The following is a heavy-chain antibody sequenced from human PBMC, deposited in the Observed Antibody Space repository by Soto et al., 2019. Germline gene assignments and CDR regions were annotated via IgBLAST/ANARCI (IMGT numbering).Heavy chain of an antibody. D-gene: IGHD3-3*01. CDR3: ARDRYSYYDFWSGSLPYYYYGMDV. J-gene: IGHJ6*02. Sequence: GGSLRLSCAASGFTFSSYWMSWVRQAPGKGLEWVANIKQDGSEKYYVDSVKGRFTISRDNAKNSLYLQMNSLRAEDTTVYYCARDRYSYYDFWSGSLPYYYYGMDVWGQGTTVTVSS. CDR1: GFTFSSYW. V-gene: IGHV3-7*01. CDR2: IKQDGSEK.